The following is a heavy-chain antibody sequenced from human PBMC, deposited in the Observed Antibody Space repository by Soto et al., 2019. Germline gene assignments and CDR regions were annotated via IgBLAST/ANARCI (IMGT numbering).Heavy chain of an antibody. V-gene: IGHV1-69*01. J-gene: IGHJ4*02. Sequence: QVQLVQSGAEVKRPGSSVKVSCKASGDTLSSYAINWVRQVPGQGLEWMGGTTPIIGTVDYGQKFQGRVTISVDEPTATSYMEMSSLRSEDTAVYYCAAGDSSDTGDHWGQGTLVTVSP. D-gene: IGHD5-18*01. CDR2: TTPIIGTV. CDR1: GDTLSSYA. CDR3: AAGDSSDTGDH.